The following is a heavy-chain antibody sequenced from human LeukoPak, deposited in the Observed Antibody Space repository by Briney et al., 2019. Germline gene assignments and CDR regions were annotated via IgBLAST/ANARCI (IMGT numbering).Heavy chain of an antibody. CDR2: IHPGDSDT. J-gene: IGHJ4*02. D-gene: IGHD6-6*01. CDR3: ARWAATRPTDY. Sequence: GESLKISCKGSRYSFTSYWIGWVRHMPGKGLEWMGIIHPGDSDTRYSPSFQGQVTISADKSISTAYLQWSSLKASDTAVYYCARWAATRPTDYWGQGTLVTVSS. CDR1: RYSFTSYW. V-gene: IGHV5-51*01.